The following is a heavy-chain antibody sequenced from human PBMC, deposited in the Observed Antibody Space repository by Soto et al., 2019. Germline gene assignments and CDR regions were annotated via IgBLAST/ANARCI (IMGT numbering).Heavy chain of an antibody. CDR2: INPNSGGT. J-gene: IGHJ6*02. V-gene: IGHV1-2*04. D-gene: IGHD5-18*01. CDR1: GYTFTGYY. Sequence: QVQLVQSGAEVKKPGASVKVSCKASGYTFTGYYMHWVRQAPGQGLEWMGWINPNSGGTNYAQKFQGWVTMTRDTSISTAYMERSRLRSDDTAVYYCARGGYSYGSYYYYGMDVWGQGTTVTVSS. CDR3: ARGGYSYGSYYYYGMDV.